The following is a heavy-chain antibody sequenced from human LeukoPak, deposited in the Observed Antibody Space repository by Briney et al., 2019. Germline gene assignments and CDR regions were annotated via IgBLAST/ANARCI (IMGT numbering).Heavy chain of an antibody. J-gene: IGHJ4*02. CDR2: ISSSSSAV. D-gene: IGHD3-10*01. V-gene: IGHV3-48*01. CDR1: GFTFSSYS. Sequence: GGSLRLSCAASGFTFSSYSMNWVRQAPGKGLEWVSYISSSSSAVYYGDSVKGRFTTSRDNAKNSLYLQMNSLRAEDTAVYYCARDQTLYGSGSYLDYWGQGTLVTVSS. CDR3: ARDQTLYGSGSYLDY.